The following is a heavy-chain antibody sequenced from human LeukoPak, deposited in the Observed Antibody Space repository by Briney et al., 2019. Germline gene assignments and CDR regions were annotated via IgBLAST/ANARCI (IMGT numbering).Heavy chain of an antibody. J-gene: IGHJ4*02. CDR1: GFTFGDYA. Sequence: GGSLRFSCTASGFTFGDYAMSWFRQAPGKGLEWVGFIRSKAYGGTTEYAASVRGRFTISRDDSKSIAYLQMNSLKTEDTAVYYCTREPEGRAAAGTVDYWGQGTLVTVSS. CDR3: TREPEGRAAAGTVDY. CDR2: IRSKAYGGTT. V-gene: IGHV3-49*03. D-gene: IGHD6-13*01.